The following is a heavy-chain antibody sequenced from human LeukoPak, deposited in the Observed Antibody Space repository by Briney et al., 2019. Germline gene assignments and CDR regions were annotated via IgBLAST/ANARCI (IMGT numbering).Heavy chain of an antibody. D-gene: IGHD3-10*01. Sequence: ASVKVSCKASGYTFTSYGISWVRQAPGQGLEWMGWISAYNGNTNYAQKLQGRVTMTTDTSTSTAYMELRSLRSDDTAVYYCARSVYGSGPPDVSGWGQGTLVTVSS. J-gene: IGHJ4*02. CDR3: ARSVYGSGPPDVSG. CDR2: ISAYNGNT. CDR1: GYTFTSYG. V-gene: IGHV1-18*01.